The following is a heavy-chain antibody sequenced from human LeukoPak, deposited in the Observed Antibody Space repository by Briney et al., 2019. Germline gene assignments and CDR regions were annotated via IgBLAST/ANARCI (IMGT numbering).Heavy chain of an antibody. CDR1: GFTFSSYG. J-gene: IGHJ4*02. CDR3: AKDRAMAAAGTFDY. D-gene: IGHD6-13*01. V-gene: IGHV3-30*02. CDR2: IRYDGSNK. Sequence: PGGSLRLSCAASGFTFSSYGMHWVRQAPGKGLEWVAFIRYDGSNKYYADSVKGRFTISRDNSKNTLYLQMNSPRAEDTAVYYCAKDRAMAAAGTFDYWGQGTLVTVSS.